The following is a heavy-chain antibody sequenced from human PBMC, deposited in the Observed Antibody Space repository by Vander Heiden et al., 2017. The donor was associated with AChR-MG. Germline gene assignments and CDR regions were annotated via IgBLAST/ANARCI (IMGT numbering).Heavy chain of an antibody. D-gene: IGHD2-15*01. CDR1: GFTFSGSA. V-gene: IGHV3-73*02. CDR2: IRSKANSYAT. Sequence: EVPLVESGGGLVQHGGSLPLSCAASGFTFSGSAMHWVRQASGKGLEWVGRIRSKANSYATAYAASVKGRFTISRDDSKNTAYLQMNSLKTEDTAVYYCTRPFLYCSGGSCYGMDVWGQGTTVTVSS. J-gene: IGHJ6*02. CDR3: TRPFLYCSGGSCYGMDV.